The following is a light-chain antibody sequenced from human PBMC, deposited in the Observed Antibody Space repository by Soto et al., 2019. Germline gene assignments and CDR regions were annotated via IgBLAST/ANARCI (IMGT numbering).Light chain of an antibody. V-gene: IGLV1-40*01. CDR2: GNT. CDR3: QSYDDSLSVHDV. J-gene: IGLJ1*01. Sequence: QSVLTQPPSVSGAPGQRVTISCTGGSSNIGSTYDVQWYQQLPGTAPKLLIHGNTNRPSGVPDRFSGSKSGTSASLAITGLQADDEADYYCQSYDDSLSVHDVFGTGTKLTVL. CDR1: SSNIGSTYD.